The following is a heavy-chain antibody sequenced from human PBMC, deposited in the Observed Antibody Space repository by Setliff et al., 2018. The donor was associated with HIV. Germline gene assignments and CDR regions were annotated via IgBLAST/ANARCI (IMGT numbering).Heavy chain of an antibody. Sequence: SETLSLTCTVSGDSISSYYWTWIRQSPAKGLEWIGTISYSGSTNYNPSLKSRVTISVDTSKNQFSLKLSSVTAADTAVYYCARGPELRYYYYGMDVWGQGTTVTVSS. CDR1: GDSISSYY. CDR3: ARGPELRYYYYGMDV. D-gene: IGHD1-26*01. CDR2: ISYSGST. V-gene: IGHV4-59*08. J-gene: IGHJ6*02.